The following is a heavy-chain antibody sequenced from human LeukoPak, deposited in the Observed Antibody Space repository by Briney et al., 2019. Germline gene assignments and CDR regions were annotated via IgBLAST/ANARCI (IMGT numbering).Heavy chain of an antibody. D-gene: IGHD3-10*01. CDR3: ARGDGSGSYYGPWYFDL. V-gene: IGHV4-38-2*01. Sequence: SETLSLTCAVSGYSISSGYYWGWIRQPPGKGLEWIGSIYHSGSTYYNPSLKSRVTISVDTSKNQFSLKLSSVTAADTAVYYCARGDGSGSYYGPWYFDLWGRGTLVTVSS. CDR2: IYHSGST. CDR1: GYSISSGYY. J-gene: IGHJ2*01.